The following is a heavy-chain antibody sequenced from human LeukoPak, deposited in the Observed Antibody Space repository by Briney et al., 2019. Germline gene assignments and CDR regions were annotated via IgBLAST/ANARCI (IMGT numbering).Heavy chain of an antibody. CDR2: IRYDGSNK. D-gene: IGHD4-11*01. CDR1: GFTFSSYG. V-gene: IGHV3-30*02. CDR3: PRTVPDYYYMDV. J-gene: IGHJ6*03. Sequence: GGSLRLSCAASGFTFSSYGMHWVRQAPGKGLEWVAFIRYDGSNKYYADSVKGRFTISRDNSKNTLYLQMNSLRAEDTAVYYCPRTVPDYYYMDVWGKGTTVTVSS.